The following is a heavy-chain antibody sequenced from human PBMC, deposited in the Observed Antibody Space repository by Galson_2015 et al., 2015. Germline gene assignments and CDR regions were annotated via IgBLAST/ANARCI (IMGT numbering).Heavy chain of an antibody. V-gene: IGHV3-21*01. CDR2: ISSSSSYI. CDR1: GFTFSSYR. D-gene: IGHD3-22*01. Sequence: SLRLSCAASGFTFSSYRMNWVRQAPGKGLEWVSSISSSSSYIYYADSVKGRFTISRDNAKNSLYLQMNSLRAEDTAVYYCARESEDTMIVVFDYWGQGTLVTVSS. J-gene: IGHJ4*02. CDR3: ARESEDTMIVVFDY.